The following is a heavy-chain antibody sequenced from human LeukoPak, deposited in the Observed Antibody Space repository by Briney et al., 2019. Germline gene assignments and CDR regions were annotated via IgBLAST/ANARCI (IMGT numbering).Heavy chain of an antibody. D-gene: IGHD3-3*01. V-gene: IGHV4-34*01. CDR3: ARDNVLRFLEWPRGWFDP. CDR2: INHSGST. J-gene: IGHJ5*02. Sequence: SETLSLTCAVYGGSFSGYYWSWIRQPPGKGLEWIGEINHSGSTNYNPSLKSQVTISVDTSKNQFSLKLSSVTAADTAVYYCARDNVLRFLEWPRGWFDPWGQGTLVTVSS. CDR1: GGSFSGYY.